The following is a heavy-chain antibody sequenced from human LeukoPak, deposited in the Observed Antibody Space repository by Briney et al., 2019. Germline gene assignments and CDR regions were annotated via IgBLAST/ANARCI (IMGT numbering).Heavy chain of an antibody. D-gene: IGHD5-12*01. J-gene: IGHJ4*02. Sequence: GGSLRLSCAASGFSFSSYEMNWVRQAPGKGLEWVSYSSSGGASIYYADSVKGRFTISRDNAKNSLYLQMNTLRDEDTAVYYCAREYSGVFDYWGQGTLVTVSS. CDR2: SSSGGASI. V-gene: IGHV3-48*03. CDR1: GFSFSSYE. CDR3: AREYSGVFDY.